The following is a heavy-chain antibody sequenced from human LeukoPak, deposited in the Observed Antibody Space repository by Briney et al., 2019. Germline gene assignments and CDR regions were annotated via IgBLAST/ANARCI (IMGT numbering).Heavy chain of an antibody. CDR2: ISGSGGST. V-gene: IGHV3-23*01. CDR3: AKDRGYYYYYYYMDG. CDR1: GFTFSSYA. Sequence: GGSLMLSCAASGFTFSSYAMSWVRQAPGKGLEWVAAISGSGGSTYYADSVKGRFTISRDNSMNTLYLQMNSLRAEDTAVYYCAKDRGYYYYYYYMDGWGKGTTVTASS. J-gene: IGHJ6*03.